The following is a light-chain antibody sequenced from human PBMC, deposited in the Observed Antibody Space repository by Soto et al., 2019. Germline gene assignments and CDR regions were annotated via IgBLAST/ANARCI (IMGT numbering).Light chain of an antibody. CDR1: QRVSSTY. CDR2: GAS. J-gene: IGKJ2*01. V-gene: IGKV3-20*01. Sequence: EIVLTQSPGTLSLSPGERVTLSCRASQRVSSTYLAWYQQKPGQAPRLLIYGASSRATGIPDRFSGSGSGIDFTLTISRLEPEDCAVYYWQQFGSSPLYTFGQGTKLEIK. CDR3: QQFGSSPLYT.